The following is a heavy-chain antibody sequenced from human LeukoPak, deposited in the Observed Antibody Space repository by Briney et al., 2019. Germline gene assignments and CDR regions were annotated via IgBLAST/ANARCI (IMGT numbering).Heavy chain of an antibody. CDR3: ARRTVRGVIMVNWFDP. CDR1: GGSISSSSYY. J-gene: IGHJ5*02. Sequence: SETLSLTCTVSGGSISSSSYYWGWIRQPPGKGLEWIGSIYYSGSTHYNPSLQSRVTISVDTSKNRISLNLRSVTAADTAVYYCARRTVRGVIMVNWFDPWGQGTLVTVSS. V-gene: IGHV4-39*07. CDR2: IYYSGST. D-gene: IGHD3-10*01.